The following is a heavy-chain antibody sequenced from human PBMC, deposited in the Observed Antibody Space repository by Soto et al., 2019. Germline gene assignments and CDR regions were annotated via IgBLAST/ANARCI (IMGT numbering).Heavy chain of an antibody. J-gene: IGHJ5*01. Sequence: PGGSLRLSCVVSGFTFTNYWMTWVRQAPGKGLEWVASMKEDGGEKYYADSVKGRFTISRDNARNSLFLQMNSLRVEDTAVYYCRLGHWSGSWGQGTLVTVSS. D-gene: IGHD3-16*01. CDR3: RLGHWSGS. CDR2: MKEDGGEK. V-gene: IGHV3-7*01. CDR1: GFTFTNYW.